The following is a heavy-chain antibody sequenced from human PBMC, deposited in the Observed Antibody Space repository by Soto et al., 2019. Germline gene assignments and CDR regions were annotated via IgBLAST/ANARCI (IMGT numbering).Heavy chain of an antibody. Sequence: VQLVQSGAEVRKPGSSVKVSCKASGGTFSSYAFSWVRQAPGQGLEWMGGLVIILSTTNYAQKFQGRVSLDADESTSTAYMEMSSLRSEDAAVYYCASGYYDSSGYSIDHWCPGTQVTVSS. D-gene: IGHD3-22*01. V-gene: IGHV1-69*01. J-gene: IGHJ4*02. CDR3: ASGYYDSSGYSIDH. CDR1: GGTFSSYA. CDR2: LVIILSTT.